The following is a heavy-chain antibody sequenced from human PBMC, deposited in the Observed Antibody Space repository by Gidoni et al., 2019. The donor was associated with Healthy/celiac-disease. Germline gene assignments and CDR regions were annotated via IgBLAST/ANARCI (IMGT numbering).Heavy chain of an antibody. J-gene: IGHJ4*02. V-gene: IGHV1-69*01. CDR1: GGTFSSYA. CDR2: IIPIFGTA. Sequence: QVQLVQSGAEVKKPGSSVKVPCKASGGTFSSYAISWVRTAPGQGLEWMGGIIPIFGTANYAQKFQGRVTITADESTSTAYMELSSLRSEDTAVYYCARETPTENSSGYLFDYWGQGTLVTVSS. D-gene: IGHD3-22*01. CDR3: ARETPTENSSGYLFDY.